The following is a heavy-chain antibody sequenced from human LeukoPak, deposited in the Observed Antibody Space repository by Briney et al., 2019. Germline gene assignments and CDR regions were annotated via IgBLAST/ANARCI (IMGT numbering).Heavy chain of an antibody. V-gene: IGHV1-69*05. J-gene: IGHJ6*03. D-gene: IGHD4-23*01. Sequence: SVKVCCKASGGTFSSYAISWVRQAPGQGLEWMGGIIPIFGTANYAQKFQGRVTITTDESTSTAYMELSSLRSEDTAVYYCARGVGGNPYYYYYYYMDVWGKGTTVTVSS. CDR2: IIPIFGTA. CDR3: ARGVGGNPYYYYYYYMDV. CDR1: GGTFSSYA.